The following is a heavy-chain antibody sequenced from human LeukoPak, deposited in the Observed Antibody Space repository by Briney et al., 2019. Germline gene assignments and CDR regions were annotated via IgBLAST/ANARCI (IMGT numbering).Heavy chain of an antibody. Sequence: SETLSLTCTVSGGSISSYYWSWIRQPPGKGLEWIGYIYYSGSTNYNPSLKSRVTISVDTSKNQFSLKLSSETAADTAVYYCARSAYYFDYWGQGTLVTVSS. CDR3: ARSAYYFDY. CDR2: IYYSGST. J-gene: IGHJ4*02. CDR1: GGSISSYY. V-gene: IGHV4-59*01.